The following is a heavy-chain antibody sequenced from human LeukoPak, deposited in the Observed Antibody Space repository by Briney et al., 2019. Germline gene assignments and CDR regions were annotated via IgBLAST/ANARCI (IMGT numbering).Heavy chain of an antibody. CDR3: ASIAVAGTPLDY. V-gene: IGHV4-61*02. CDR1: GGSISSGSYY. Sequence: PSETLSLTXTVSGGSISSGSYYWSWIRQPAGKGLEWIGRIYTSGSTNYSPSLKSRVTISVDTSKNQFSLKLSSVTAADTAVYYCASIAVAGTPLDYWGQGTLVTVSS. J-gene: IGHJ4*02. CDR2: IYTSGST. D-gene: IGHD6-19*01.